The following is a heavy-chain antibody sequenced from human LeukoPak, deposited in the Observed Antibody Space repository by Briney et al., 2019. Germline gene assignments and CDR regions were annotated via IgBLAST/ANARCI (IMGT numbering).Heavy chain of an antibody. CDR2: ISSSGGAT. CDR1: GFTFSSYE. J-gene: IGHJ4*02. Sequence: PGVSLRLSCAASGFTFSSYEMNWVRQAPGKGLEWVSYISSSGGATFYADSVQGRFTISRDNAKNSLYLQMNSLRGEDTAVYYCAGDRWGSNYFDYWGQGTLVTVSS. CDR3: AGDRWGSNYFDY. V-gene: IGHV3-48*03. D-gene: IGHD3-16*01.